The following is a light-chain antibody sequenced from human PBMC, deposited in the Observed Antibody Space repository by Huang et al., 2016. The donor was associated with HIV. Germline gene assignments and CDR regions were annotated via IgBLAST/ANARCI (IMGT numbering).Light chain of an antibody. CDR2: GAS. V-gene: IGKV3-15*01. CDR1: QSVSSN. J-gene: IGKJ5*01. CDR3: QQYNNWPPIT. Sequence: EIVMTQSPVTLSVSPGERATLSCRASQSVSSNLAWYQQKPGQAPRRLIYGASTRATGVPARFSGSGSGTEFTLTISSLQSEDFALYYCQQYNNWPPITFGQGTRLEIK.